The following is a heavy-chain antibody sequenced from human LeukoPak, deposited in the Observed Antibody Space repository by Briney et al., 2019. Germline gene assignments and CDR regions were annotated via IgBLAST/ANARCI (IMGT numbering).Heavy chain of an antibody. V-gene: IGHV4-38-2*02. Sequence: PSQTLSLTCDVSGYSIRSGYNWGWLRQAPGRGLEGIGTVYHNGNTYYNSSFRRRITISVDTSKNQFYLRFYSVTDADTAVYYCARDPRWLTPDCTSPGCFVNWFDPWGQGTQVTVSS. D-gene: IGHD2-2*01. J-gene: IGHJ5*02. CDR2: VYHNGNT. CDR1: GYSIRSGYN. CDR3: ARDPRWLTPDCTSPGCFVNWFDP.